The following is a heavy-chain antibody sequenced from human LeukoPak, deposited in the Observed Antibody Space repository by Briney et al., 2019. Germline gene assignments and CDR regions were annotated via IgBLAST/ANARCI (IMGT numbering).Heavy chain of an antibody. Sequence: ESGPTLVKPTQTLTLTCTFSGFSLSTSGVGVGWIRQPPGKALEWLALIYWDDDKRYSPSLKSRLTITKDASKNQVVLTMTNMDPVDTATYYCSRTTMRFKWFDPWGQGTLVTVSS. CDR2: IYWDDDK. CDR1: GFSLSTSGVG. J-gene: IGHJ5*02. D-gene: IGHD3-22*01. CDR3: SRTTMRFKWFDP. V-gene: IGHV2-5*02.